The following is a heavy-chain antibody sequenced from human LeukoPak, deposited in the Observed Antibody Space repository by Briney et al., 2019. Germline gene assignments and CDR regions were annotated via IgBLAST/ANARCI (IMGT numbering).Heavy chain of an antibody. D-gene: IGHD4-17*01. CDR3: ARANYGDYFGY. CDR1: GGSISSGSYY. J-gene: IGHJ4*02. CDR2: IYTSGST. V-gene: IGHV4-61*02. Sequence: SQTLSLTCTVSGGSISSGSYYWSWIRQPAGKGLEWIGRIYTSGSTNYNPSLKSRVTISVDTSKDQFSLKLSSVTAADTAVYYCARANYGDYFGYWGQGTLVTVSS.